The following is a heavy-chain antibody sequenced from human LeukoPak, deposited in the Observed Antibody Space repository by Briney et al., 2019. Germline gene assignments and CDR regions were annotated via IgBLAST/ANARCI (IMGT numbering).Heavy chain of an antibody. Sequence: GGSLRLSCVASGFTFSSYAMSWVRQAPGKGLEWVSTISGSGGSTYYADSVKGRFTISRDNSKNTLYLQMNSLRAEDMAVYYCAKGHSATYSTPFDYWGQGTLVTVSS. CDR3: AKGHSATYSTPFDY. J-gene: IGHJ4*02. V-gene: IGHV3-23*01. D-gene: IGHD1-26*01. CDR1: GFTFSSYA. CDR2: ISGSGGST.